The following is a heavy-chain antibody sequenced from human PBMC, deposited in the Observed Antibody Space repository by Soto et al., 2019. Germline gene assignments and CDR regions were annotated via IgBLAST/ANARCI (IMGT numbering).Heavy chain of an antibody. V-gene: IGHV3-11*01. Sequence: QVQLVESGGGLVKPGGSLRLSCAASGYTFSDYYMSWIRQAPGKGLEWISYIDTSGPKIYYADAVKGRCTITRDNAKKSRYLERSSLREEVTAVYYCASRYDMWSGDLSPVYYWGQGTLVTVSS. D-gene: IGHD3-3*01. CDR1: GYTFSDYY. CDR3: ASRYDMWSGDLSPVYY. CDR2: IDTSGPKI. J-gene: IGHJ4*02.